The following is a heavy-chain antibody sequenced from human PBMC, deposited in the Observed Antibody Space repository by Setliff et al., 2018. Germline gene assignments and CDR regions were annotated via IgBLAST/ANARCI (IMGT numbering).Heavy chain of an antibody. J-gene: IGHJ3*02. Sequence: SETLSLTCAVYGGSFSGYYWTWIRQPPGKGLEWIGEINHSGSSNYNPSLKSRVTISVDTSKNQFSLNLSSVTAADTAVYYCARDRRIVGARHAFDIWGQGTMVTVSS. CDR2: INHSGSS. D-gene: IGHD1-26*01. CDR1: GGSFSGYY. V-gene: IGHV4-34*01. CDR3: ARDRRIVGARHAFDI.